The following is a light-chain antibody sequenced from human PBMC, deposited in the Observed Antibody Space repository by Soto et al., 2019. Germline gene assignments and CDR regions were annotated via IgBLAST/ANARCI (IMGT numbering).Light chain of an antibody. CDR1: QAISNY. J-gene: IGKJ4*01. CDR3: QQYDNLPLT. V-gene: IGKV1-33*01. Sequence: DIRLSQSPSSLSASFGDRVTITCRASQAISNYLNWYQQKPGKAPTLLIYEASNLETGVPSRFSGSGSGTYFTFTISSLQPEDLATYYCQQYDNLPLTFGGGTK. CDR2: EAS.